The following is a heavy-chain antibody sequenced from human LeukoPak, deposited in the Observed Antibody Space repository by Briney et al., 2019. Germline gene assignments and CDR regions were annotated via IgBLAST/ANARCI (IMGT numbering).Heavy chain of an antibody. J-gene: IGHJ6*02. CDR1: GFTFSSDW. CDR3: ATGQGHGMDV. V-gene: IGHV3-74*01. Sequence: GGSLRLSCAASGFTFSSDWMHWVRQAPGKWLVWVSRINSDGSSTSYADSVKGRFTISRDKAKNTLYLQMNSLRAEDTAVYYCATGQGHGMDVWGQGTTVTVYS. D-gene: IGHD1-14*01. CDR2: INSDGSST.